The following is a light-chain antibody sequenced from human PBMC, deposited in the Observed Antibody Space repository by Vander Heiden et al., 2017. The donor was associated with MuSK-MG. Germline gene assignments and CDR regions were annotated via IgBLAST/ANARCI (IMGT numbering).Light chain of an antibody. CDR1: ILWHKY. CDR3: PEWKSGTVI. Sequence: SSVLTQPPSVSVSPGQTAKITCSGNILWHKYASWYQQKPGQSPVLVMFPDTQRASGVPECVSGSAFATTVTTNGGGAEAVEDYYYYCPEWKSGTVIFGGGTKLTVL. J-gene: IGLJ2*01. CDR2: PDT. V-gene: IGLV3-1*01.